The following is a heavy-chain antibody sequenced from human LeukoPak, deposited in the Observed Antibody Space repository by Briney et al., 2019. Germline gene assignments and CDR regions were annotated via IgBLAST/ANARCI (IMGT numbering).Heavy chain of an antibody. Sequence: PGGSLSLSCAASGFTFSDYAMNWLRQAPGKGLEWISYITHSGSFITYADSVKGRFTISRDNAKNSLYLQMNSLRAEDTAVYYCARDVRYSQDYWGQGTLVTVSS. J-gene: IGHJ4*02. V-gene: IGHV3-48*01. CDR1: GFTFSDYA. CDR2: ITHSGSFI. CDR3: ARDVRYSQDY. D-gene: IGHD5-18*01.